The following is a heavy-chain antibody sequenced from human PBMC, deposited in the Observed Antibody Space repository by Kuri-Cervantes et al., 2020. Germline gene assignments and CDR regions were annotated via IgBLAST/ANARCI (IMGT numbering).Heavy chain of an antibody. CDR1: GASVSGGANH. J-gene: IGHJ5*02. V-gene: IGHV4-61*08. Sequence: SETLSLTCTVSGASVSGGANHWAWIRQPPGKGLEWIGQIHDNGNNNYNPALKSRVAISVDTSKNQFSLKLSSVTAADTAVYYCARDVTHDSSGYHYSWFDPWGQGTLVTVSS. CDR3: ARDVTHDSSGYHYSWFDP. CDR2: IHDNGNN. D-gene: IGHD3-22*01.